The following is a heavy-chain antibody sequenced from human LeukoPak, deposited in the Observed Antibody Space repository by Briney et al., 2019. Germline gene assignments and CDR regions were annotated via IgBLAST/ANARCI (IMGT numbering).Heavy chain of an antibody. J-gene: IGHJ4*02. CDR3: ARGDETYYFDY. V-gene: IGHV3-33*01. CDR2: IWYDGSNK. CDR1: GSSFSTFG. Sequence: GRALRLSCAASGSSFSTFGMHWVRQAPGKGLEWVARIWYDGSNKYYADSVKGRFTISRDNSKNTLYLQMNSLRAEDTAVYYCARGDETYYFDYWGQGTLVTVSS.